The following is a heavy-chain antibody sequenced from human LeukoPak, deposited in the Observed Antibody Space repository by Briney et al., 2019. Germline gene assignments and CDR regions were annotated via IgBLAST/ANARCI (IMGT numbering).Heavy chain of an antibody. Sequence: GGSLRLSCAASGFTLSDFGVHWVRQAPGKGLEWVALIPHDGSYTLYADSVRGRFTITRDNSKNTVYLQMSSLRVEDTAVYSCAKDSRNWSFDYWGQGTLVTVSS. D-gene: IGHD1-1*01. CDR2: IPHDGSYT. CDR1: GFTLSDFG. V-gene: IGHV3-30*02. CDR3: AKDSRNWSFDY. J-gene: IGHJ4*02.